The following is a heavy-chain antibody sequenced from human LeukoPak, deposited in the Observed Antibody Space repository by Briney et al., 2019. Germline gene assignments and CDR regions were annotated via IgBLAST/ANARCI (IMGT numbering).Heavy chain of an antibody. Sequence: GGSLRLSCAASGFKFDDHAIHWVRQVPGKGLEWVSLISWDGTSIYYADSVKGRFTISRDNSKNSLYLQMNSLRAEDTALYYCAKDPYVRATVITPVFDSWGQGALVTASS. CDR2: ISWDGTSI. D-gene: IGHD4-23*01. CDR1: GFKFDDHA. V-gene: IGHV3-43D*03. CDR3: AKDPYVRATVITPVFDS. J-gene: IGHJ4*02.